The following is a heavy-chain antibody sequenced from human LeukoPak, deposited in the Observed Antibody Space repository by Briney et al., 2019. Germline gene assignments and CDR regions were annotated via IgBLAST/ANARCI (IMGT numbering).Heavy chain of an antibody. CDR3: TRDRYCTNGVCSDAFDI. J-gene: IGHJ3*02. D-gene: IGHD2-8*01. V-gene: IGHV3-49*03. Sequence: GGSLRLSCAASGFTFSNYAMSWFRQAPGKGLEWVGFIRSKAYGGTTEYAASVKGRFTISRDDSKSIAYLQMNSLKTEDTAVYYCTRDRYCTNGVCSDAFDIWGQGTMVTVSS. CDR1: GFTFSNYA. CDR2: IRSKAYGGTT.